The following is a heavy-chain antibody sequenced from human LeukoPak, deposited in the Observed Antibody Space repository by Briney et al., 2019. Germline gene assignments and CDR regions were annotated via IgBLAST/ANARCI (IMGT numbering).Heavy chain of an antibody. D-gene: IGHD3-10*01. CDR1: GYTFTGYY. Sequence: EASVKVSCKASGYTFTGYYMHWVRQAPGQGLEWMGWINPNSGGTNYAQKFQGRVTMTRDTSISTAYMELRSLRSDDTAVYYCARVITMLRGVIPNWFDPWGQGTLVTVSS. CDR3: ARVITMLRGVIPNWFDP. CDR2: INPNSGGT. V-gene: IGHV1-2*02. J-gene: IGHJ5*02.